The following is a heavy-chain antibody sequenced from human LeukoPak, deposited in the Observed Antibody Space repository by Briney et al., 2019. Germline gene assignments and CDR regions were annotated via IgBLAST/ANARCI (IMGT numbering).Heavy chain of an antibody. D-gene: IGHD2-2*01. CDR2: ISGSGDST. V-gene: IGHV3-23*01. CDR1: GFTFSSYA. CDR3: AKEDTAGSTGSADY. J-gene: IGHJ4*02. Sequence: GGSLRLSCAASGFTFSSYAMSWVRQAPGKGLEWVSVISGSGDSTYYADSVKGRFTISRDNSKNTLYLHMNSLRAEDTAVYFCAKEDTAGSTGSADYWGRGTLVTVSS.